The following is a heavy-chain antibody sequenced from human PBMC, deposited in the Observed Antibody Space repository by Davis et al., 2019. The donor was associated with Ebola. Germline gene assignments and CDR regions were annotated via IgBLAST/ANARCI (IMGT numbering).Heavy chain of an antibody. CDR3: ARRQTDAAGSYWYFDL. CDR1: GGSFSGYY. CDR2: INHSGST. J-gene: IGHJ2*01. Sequence: SETLSLTCAVYGGSFSGYYWSWIRQPPGKGLEWIGEINHSGSTNYNPSLKSRVTISVDTSKNQFSLKLSSVTAADTAVYYCARRQTDAAGSYWYFDLWGRGTLVTVSS. V-gene: IGHV4-34*01. D-gene: IGHD6-13*01.